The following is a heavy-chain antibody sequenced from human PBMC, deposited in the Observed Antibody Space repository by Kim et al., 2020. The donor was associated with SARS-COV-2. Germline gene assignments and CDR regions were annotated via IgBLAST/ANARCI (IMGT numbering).Heavy chain of an antibody. V-gene: IGHV5-51*01. CDR3: ARGLAAEFYFDF. J-gene: IGHJ4*02. Sequence: PSVAGHVTISVDKTINTAYLQLSGLKASDTAIYYCARGLAAEFYFDFWGQGTLVTVSS.